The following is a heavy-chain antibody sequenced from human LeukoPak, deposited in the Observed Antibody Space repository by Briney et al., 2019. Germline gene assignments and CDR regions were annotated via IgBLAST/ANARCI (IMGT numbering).Heavy chain of an antibody. CDR1: GYIFTDYY. J-gene: IGHJ5*02. Sequence: GASVTVSCKASGYIFTDYYVHWVRQAPGQGLEWMGWFIPDNGGTKSVQKFQGRVTMTGDTSMRTAYMELSRLTFDDTAVYYCARDHVLLQWFGEGGFDPWGQGTLVTVSS. D-gene: IGHD3-10*01. CDR3: ARDHVLLQWFGEGGFDP. CDR2: FIPDNGGT. V-gene: IGHV1-2*02.